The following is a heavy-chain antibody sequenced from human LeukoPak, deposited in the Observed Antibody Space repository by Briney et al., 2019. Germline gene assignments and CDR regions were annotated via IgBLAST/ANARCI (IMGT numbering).Heavy chain of an antibody. CDR3: AKGDCSNGSCYFDY. CDR2: LSDSGGDT. V-gene: IGHV3-23*01. Sequence: GGSLRLSCAASGFTFSSYPMYWVRQAPGKGLEWVSALSDSGGDTYYADSVKGRFTISRDNAKNTLYLQMNSLRAEETAVYYCAKGDCSNGSCYFDYWGQGTQVTVSS. J-gene: IGHJ4*02. D-gene: IGHD2-8*01. CDR1: GFTFSSYP.